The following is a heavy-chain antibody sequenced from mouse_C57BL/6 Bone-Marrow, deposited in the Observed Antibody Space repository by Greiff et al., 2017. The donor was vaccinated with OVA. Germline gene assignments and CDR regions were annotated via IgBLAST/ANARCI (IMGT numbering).Heavy chain of an antibody. CDR3: ARGFAYYGSKDFDY. V-gene: IGHV1-22*01. J-gene: IGHJ2*01. CDR1: GYTFTDYN. CDR2: INPNNGGT. Sequence: EVKLQESGPKLVKPGASVKMSCKASGYTFTDYNMHWVKQSHGKSLEWIGYINPNNGGTSYNQKFKGKATLTVNKSSSTAYMELRSLTSEDSAVYYCARGFAYYGSKDFDYWGQGTTLTVSS. D-gene: IGHD1-1*01.